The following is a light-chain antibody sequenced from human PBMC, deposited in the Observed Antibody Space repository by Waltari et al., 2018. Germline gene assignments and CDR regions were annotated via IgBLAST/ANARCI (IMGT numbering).Light chain of an antibody. CDR1: NSSIGNAF. Sequence: QSVLTQPPSVSGAPGQTVTISCTRDNSSIGNAFVQWYQQLPGTAPKLLIYETYRRPSGISDRVSGSQSDMSVSLTITGLQSDDEADYYCQSSDKDLDVLFGGGTRLTVL. CDR2: ETY. V-gene: IGLV1-40*01. J-gene: IGLJ2*01. CDR3: QSSDKDLDVL.